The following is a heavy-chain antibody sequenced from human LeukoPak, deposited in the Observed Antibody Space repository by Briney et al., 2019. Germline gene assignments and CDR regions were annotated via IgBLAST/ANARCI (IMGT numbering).Heavy chain of an antibody. CDR3: ARYISSGLDY. D-gene: IGHD6-6*01. CDR1: GGPFSGYY. J-gene: IGHJ4*02. V-gene: IGHV4-34*01. CDR2: INHSAST. Sequence: SETLSLTCAVYGGPFSGYYWSWIRQPPGKGLEWIGEINHSASTNYNPSLKSRVTISVDTSKNQFSLKLSYVNAADTAVYYCARYISSGLDYWGQGTLVTVSS.